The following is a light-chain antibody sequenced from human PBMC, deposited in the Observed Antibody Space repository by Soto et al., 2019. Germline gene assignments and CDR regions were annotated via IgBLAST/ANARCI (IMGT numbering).Light chain of an antibody. Sequence: EIALTQSPGTLSLSPGERATLSCRASQTLSNSFIAWYQHKPGQAPRLLIFDASNRAAGVPARFSGSGSGTDFTLTIRSLEPEDFAVYFCQQRSSWPPITFGQGTRLEIK. V-gene: IGKV3-11*01. CDR1: QTLSNSF. CDR3: QQRSSWPPIT. CDR2: DAS. J-gene: IGKJ5*01.